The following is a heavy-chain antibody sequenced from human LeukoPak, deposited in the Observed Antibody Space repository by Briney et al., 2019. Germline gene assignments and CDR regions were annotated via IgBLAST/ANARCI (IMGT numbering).Heavy chain of an antibody. CDR3: ARDGTAAGLYFDL. D-gene: IGHD6-13*01. CDR2: IRQDGGEK. CDR1: GFTFTDYW. V-gene: IGHV3-7*01. J-gene: IGHJ4*01. Sequence: GGSLRLSCAVSGFTFTDYWMNWVRQAPGKGLEWGASIRQDGGEKSYVDSVKGRFTISRDNTKSSLYLQINSLRAEDTAVYYCARDGTAAGLYFDLWGQGTLVTVSS.